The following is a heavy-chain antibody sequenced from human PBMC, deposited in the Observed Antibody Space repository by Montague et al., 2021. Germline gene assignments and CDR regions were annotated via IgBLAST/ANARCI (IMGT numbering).Heavy chain of an antibody. D-gene: IGHD3-3*01. J-gene: IGHJ6*02. CDR2: N. CDR3: TSGREWTYNGMDV. V-gene: IGHV6-1*01. Sequence: NDYAVSVRGRVTINPDTSKNQFSLQLNSVTPEDTAIYYCTSGREWTYNGMDVWGPGTTVTVSS.